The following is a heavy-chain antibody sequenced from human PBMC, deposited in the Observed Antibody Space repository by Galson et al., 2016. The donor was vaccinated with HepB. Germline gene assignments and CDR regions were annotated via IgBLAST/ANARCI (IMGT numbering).Heavy chain of an antibody. CDR3: AGQTRIATFGAAFDM. D-gene: IGHD3-3*01. CDR2: IYYSGNT. Sequence: ETLSLTCTVSGGSISSSSYYWGWIRQPPGKGLEWIGSIYYSGNTYFNPSLKSRVTISVDTSKNQFYLNLTSVTAADTTVYYCAGQTRIATFGAAFDMWGQGTLVTASS. J-gene: IGHJ3*02. CDR1: GGSISSSSYY. V-gene: IGHV4-39*01.